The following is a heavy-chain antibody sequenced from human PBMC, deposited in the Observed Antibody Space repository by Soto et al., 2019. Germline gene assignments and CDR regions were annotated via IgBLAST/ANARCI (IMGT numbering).Heavy chain of an antibody. Sequence: QVQLVESGGGVVQPGRSLRLSCAASGFTFSSYGMHWVRQAPGKGLEWVAVISYDGSNKYYADSVKGRFTISRDNSKNTLXXXMXSLRAEDTXVXXXXXXXXXYXFSLYGMDVWGQGTTVTVSS. CDR1: GFTFSSYG. D-gene: IGHD3-3*01. CDR3: XXXXXXYXFSLYGMDV. V-gene: IGHV3-30*03. J-gene: IGHJ6*02. CDR2: ISYDGSNK.